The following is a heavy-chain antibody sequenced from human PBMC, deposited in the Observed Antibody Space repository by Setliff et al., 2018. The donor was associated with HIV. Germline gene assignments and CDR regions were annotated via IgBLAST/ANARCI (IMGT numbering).Heavy chain of an antibody. Sequence: SETLSLTCTVSGGSISGGVHYWSWIRQHPGKGLEWIGYIHYSGSTYYNPSLKSQVTISVDTSKNRLSLKLSSVTAADAAVYYCARRLVVVAAEDYFDSWGQGALVTVSS. CDR1: GGSISGGVHY. CDR3: ARRLVVVAAEDYFDS. J-gene: IGHJ4*02. D-gene: IGHD2-15*01. V-gene: IGHV4-31*01. CDR2: IHYSGST.